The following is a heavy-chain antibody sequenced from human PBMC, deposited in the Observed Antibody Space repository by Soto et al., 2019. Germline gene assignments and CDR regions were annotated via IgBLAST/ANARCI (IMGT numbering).Heavy chain of an antibody. V-gene: IGHV4-39*01. CDR1: GGSISSSSYY. D-gene: IGHD4-17*01. J-gene: IGHJ4*02. Sequence: PSETLSLTCTVSGGSISSSSYYWGWIRQPPGKGLEWIGSIYYSGSTYYNPSLKSRVTISVDTSKNQFSLKLSSVTAADTAVYYCARRKVRYGDLLDYWGQGTLVTVSS. CDR2: IYYSGST. CDR3: ARRKVRYGDLLDY.